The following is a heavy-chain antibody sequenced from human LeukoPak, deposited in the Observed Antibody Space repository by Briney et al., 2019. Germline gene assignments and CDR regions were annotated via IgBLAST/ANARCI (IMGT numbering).Heavy chain of an antibody. Sequence: GGSLRLSCAASGFTFSSYAMSWVRQAPGKGLEWVSGISGSDGSTNYADSVKGRFTISRENSKNTLYLQMNSLRAEDTAVYYCTTGKTYDSSAYYTRFWGQGTLVTVSS. CDR2: ISGSDGST. V-gene: IGHV3-23*01. J-gene: IGHJ4*02. D-gene: IGHD3-22*01. CDR3: TTGKTYDSSAYYTRF. CDR1: GFTFSSYA.